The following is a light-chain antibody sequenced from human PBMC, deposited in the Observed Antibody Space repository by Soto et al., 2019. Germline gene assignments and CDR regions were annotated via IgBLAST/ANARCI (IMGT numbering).Light chain of an antibody. J-gene: IGKJ2*01. Sequence: EIVLTQSPGTLSLSPGERATLSCRASQSVRSRYLAWYQQKPGQAPRLLIYGASSRATGIPDRFSGSGSGIDFTLTITRLEPEDFAVYYCQQYGGSPPVTFGQGTKLEIK. CDR2: GAS. CDR1: QSVRSRY. V-gene: IGKV3-20*01. CDR3: QQYGGSPPVT.